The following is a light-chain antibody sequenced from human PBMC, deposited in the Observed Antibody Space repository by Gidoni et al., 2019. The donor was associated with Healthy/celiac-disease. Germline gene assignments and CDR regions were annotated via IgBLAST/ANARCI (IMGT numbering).Light chain of an antibody. CDR2: GAS. Sequence: VLTQSPGTLSLSPGKRATLSCRASQSVSSSYLAWYQQKPGQAPRLLIYGASRRATGIPDRFSGSGSGTDFTLTISRLEPEDFAVYYCQQYGSSPPYTFXXXTKLEIK. J-gene: IGKJ2*01. CDR1: QSVSSSY. V-gene: IGKV3-20*01. CDR3: QQYGSSPPYT.